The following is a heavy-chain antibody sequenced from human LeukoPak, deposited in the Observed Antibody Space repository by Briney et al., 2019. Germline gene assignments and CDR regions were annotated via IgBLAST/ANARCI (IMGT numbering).Heavy chain of an antibody. D-gene: IGHD2-2*01. CDR1: GGSISSGGYS. J-gene: IGHJ5*02. V-gene: IGHV4-30-2*01. CDR2: TYHSGST. Sequence: SETLSLTCAVSGGSISSGGYSWSWIRQPPGKGLEWIGYTYHSGSTYYNPSLKSRVTISVDRSKNQFSLKLSSVTAADTAVYYCARTLGYCSSTSCYGRWFDPWGQGTLVTVPS. CDR3: ARTLGYCSSTSCYGRWFDP.